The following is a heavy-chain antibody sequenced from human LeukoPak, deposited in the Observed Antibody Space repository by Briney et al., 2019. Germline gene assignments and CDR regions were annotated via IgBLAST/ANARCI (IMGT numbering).Heavy chain of an antibody. CDR1: GFTFRDYG. Sequence: GGSLRLSCVGSGFTFRDYGMHWVRQAPGKGLEWVGRVKTKGDGGAADYAAPVKGRFTISRDDSTKTLYLQMNSLKTEDTAVYYCTTDRMIYATNWAVSWFDPWGQGTLVTVSS. CDR3: TTDRMIYATNWAVSWFDP. J-gene: IGHJ5*02. CDR2: VKTKGDGGAA. D-gene: IGHD2-8*01. V-gene: IGHV3-15*01.